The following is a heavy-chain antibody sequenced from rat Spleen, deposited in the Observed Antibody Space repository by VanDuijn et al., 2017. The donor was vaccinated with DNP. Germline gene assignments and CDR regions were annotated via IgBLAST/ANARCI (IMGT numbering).Heavy chain of an antibody. V-gene: IGHV5-27*01. CDR3: TTEGDISSYWYFDF. Sequence: EVQLVESGGGLVQPGRSLKLSCAASGFTFTNYDMAWVRQAPKKGLEWVATISTSGGSTYYRDSVKGRFTISRDNAKSSLYLQMDSLRSEDTATYYCTTEGDISSYWYFDFWGPGTMVTVSS. D-gene: IGHD4-1*01. J-gene: IGHJ1*01. CDR2: ISTSGGST. CDR1: GFTFTNYD.